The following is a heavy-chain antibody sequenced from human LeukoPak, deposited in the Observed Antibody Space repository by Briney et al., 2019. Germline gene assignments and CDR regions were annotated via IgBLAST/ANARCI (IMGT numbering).Heavy chain of an antibody. J-gene: IGHJ4*02. Sequence: GGSLRLSCAASGFTVSSNYMSWVRQAPGKGLEWVSVSYRGGSTYYADSVKGRFTISRDNSKNTLYLQMNSLRAEDTAVYYCARDRVTMVRGVSYYFDYWGQGTLVTVSS. CDR3: ARDRVTMVRGVSYYFDY. D-gene: IGHD3-10*01. V-gene: IGHV3-53*01. CDR2: SYRGGST. CDR1: GFTVSSNY.